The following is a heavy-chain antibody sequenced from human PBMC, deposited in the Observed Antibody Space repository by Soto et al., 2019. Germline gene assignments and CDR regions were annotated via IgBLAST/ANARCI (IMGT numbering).Heavy chain of an antibody. CDR2: INHSGRT. V-gene: IGHV4-34*01. Sequence: QVQLQQWGAGLLKPSETLSLTCAVYGGSFSGYYWSWIRQPPGKGLEWIGEINHSGRTNYNPSLKSRVTISVDTSKNQFSLKLSSVTASDTAVYYGARVELRQDYYCMDVWGKGTTVTVSS. D-gene: IGHD1-7*01. CDR3: ARVELRQDYYCMDV. J-gene: IGHJ6*03. CDR1: GGSFSGYY.